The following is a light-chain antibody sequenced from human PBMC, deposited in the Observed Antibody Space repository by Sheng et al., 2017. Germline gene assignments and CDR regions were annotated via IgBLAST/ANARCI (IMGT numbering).Light chain of an antibody. V-gene: IGKV3-11*01. CDR3: QHRAH. CDR2: DAS. J-gene: IGKJ2*01. Sequence: EVVLTQSPATLSLSLGERATLSCRASQSIASYLAWYQQKPGQAPRVLIYDASIRATGIPARFSGSGSGTGFTLTITSLEPEDFAVYYCQHRAHFGQGTKLEI. CDR1: QSIASY.